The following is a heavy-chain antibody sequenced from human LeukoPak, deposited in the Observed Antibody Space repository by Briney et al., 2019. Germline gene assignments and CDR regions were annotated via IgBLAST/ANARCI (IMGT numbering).Heavy chain of an antibody. V-gene: IGHV3-30*02. Sequence: GGSLRLSCAASGFTFSNFGMHWPRQAPGTGLEEGAFIRFDGNVKYYTDSVKGQFTSSRDNSKNTLYLQMNSLGTDDTAVYYCARSNSYAFDYWGQGTLVTVSS. CDR3: ARSNSYAFDY. J-gene: IGHJ4*02. CDR1: GFTFSNFG. CDR2: IRFDGNVK. D-gene: IGHD3-16*01.